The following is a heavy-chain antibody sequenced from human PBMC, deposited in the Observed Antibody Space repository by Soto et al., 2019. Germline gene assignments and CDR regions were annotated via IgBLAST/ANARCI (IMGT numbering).Heavy chain of an antibody. Sequence: EVQLLESGGGLVQPGGSLRLSCAASGFTFNNYAMTWVRQAPGKGLEWVSAISGGGDTTSYADSVKGRFTVSRDSSQSTRYRQVSRLRAEDTALYYCAKGRGGSGSRTPRVDFWGQGTLVTVSS. J-gene: IGHJ4*02. CDR3: AKGRGGSGSRTPRVDF. D-gene: IGHD3-10*01. CDR2: ISGGGDTT. CDR1: GFTFNNYA. V-gene: IGHV3-23*01.